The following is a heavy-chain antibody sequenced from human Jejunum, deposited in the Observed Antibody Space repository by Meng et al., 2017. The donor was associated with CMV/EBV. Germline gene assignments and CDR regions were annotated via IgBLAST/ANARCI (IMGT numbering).Heavy chain of an antibody. CDR3: ARGHNFGFEY. Sequence: KVSCKASRYTFTGYNMHWVRQAPGQGLEWMGRIITNTGGTNYAQKFQGRVTMTRDTSISTGYMELNSLRSDDTAVYYCARGHNFGFEYWGQGTLVTVSS. CDR2: IITNTGGT. CDR1: RYTFTGYN. D-gene: IGHD1-1*01. V-gene: IGHV1-2*06. J-gene: IGHJ4*02.